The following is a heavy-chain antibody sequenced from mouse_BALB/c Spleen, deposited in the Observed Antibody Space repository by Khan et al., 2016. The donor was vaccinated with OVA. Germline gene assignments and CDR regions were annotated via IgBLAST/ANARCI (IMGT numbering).Heavy chain of an antibody. CDR2: INTYTGEP. J-gene: IGHJ4*01. D-gene: IGHD2-10*01. Sequence: QIQLVQSGPELKKPGETVKISCKASGYTFTNYGMNWVKQSPGKALKWMGWINTYTGEPTYADDFNGRFAFSLETSASTAYLQINNLKNEDTATYFWARPPYFSYTLDHWGQGTSVTVSS. CDR1: GYTFTNYG. CDR3: ARPPYFSYTLDH. V-gene: IGHV9-3-1*01.